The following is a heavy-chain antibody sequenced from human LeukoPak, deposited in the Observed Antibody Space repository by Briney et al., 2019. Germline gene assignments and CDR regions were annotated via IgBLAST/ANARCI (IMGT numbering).Heavy chain of an antibody. Sequence: PSETLSLTCTVSGGSISSYYWSWIRQPPGKGLEWIGYIYYSGSTNYNPSLKSRVNISVDTSKNQFSLKLSSVTAADTAVYYCARGMVRGVYYYMDVWGKGTTVTVSS. J-gene: IGHJ6*03. CDR3: ARGMVRGVYYYMDV. D-gene: IGHD3-10*01. CDR1: GGSISSYY. V-gene: IGHV4-59*01. CDR2: IYYSGST.